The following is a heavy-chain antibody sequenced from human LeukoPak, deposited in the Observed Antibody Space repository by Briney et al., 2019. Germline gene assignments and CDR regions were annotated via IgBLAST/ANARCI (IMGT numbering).Heavy chain of an antibody. D-gene: IGHD3-10*01. CDR1: GGSISSSNW. CDR2: IYHSGST. J-gene: IGHJ4*02. CDR3: ARATTAMVRGVTIFDY. V-gene: IGHV4-4*02. Sequence: SGTLSLTCAVSGGSISSSNWWSWVRQPPGKGLEWIGEIYHSGSTNYNPSLKSRVTISVDTSKNQFSLKLSSVTAADTAVYYCARATTAMVRGVTIFDYWGQGTLVTVSS.